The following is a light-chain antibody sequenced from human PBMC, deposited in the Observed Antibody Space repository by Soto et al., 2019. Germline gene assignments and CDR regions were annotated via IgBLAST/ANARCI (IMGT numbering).Light chain of an antibody. CDR1: EDISNY. J-gene: IGKJ2*01. V-gene: IGKV1-33*01. CDR2: DAS. CDR3: QQYENLRMHT. Sequence: DIQMTQSPSSLSASVGDRVTITCRANEDISNYLNWYQQKPVRAPKLLIYDASTFETGVPSRFSGSGSGRHFTFTSSSLQPEDVGTYYCQQYENLRMHTFGPGTKL.